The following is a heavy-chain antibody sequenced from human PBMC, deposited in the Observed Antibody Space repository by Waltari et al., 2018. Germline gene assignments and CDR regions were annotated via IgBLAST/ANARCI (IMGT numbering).Heavy chain of an antibody. CDR3: ARGGQYYYVIYGMDV. CDR1: GGSFSGYY. J-gene: IGHJ6*02. Sequence: QVQLQQWGAGLLKPSETLSLTCAVYGGSFSGYYWSWIRQPPGKGLEWIGEINHSGSTNCNPSLKSRVTISVDTSRNQFSLKLSSVTAADTAVYYCARGGQYYYVIYGMDVWGQGTTVTVSS. D-gene: IGHD3-10*02. CDR2: INHSGST. V-gene: IGHV4-34*01.